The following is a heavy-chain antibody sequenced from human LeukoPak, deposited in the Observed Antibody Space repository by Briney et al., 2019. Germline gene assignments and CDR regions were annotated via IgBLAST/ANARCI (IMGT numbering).Heavy chain of an antibody. CDR3: SRVLLGSYFDTSGYPGDY. D-gene: IGHD3-22*01. CDR1: GFTFSSYS. Sequence: PGGSLRLSCAASGFTFSSYSMNWVRQAPGKGLEWVSSISSSSSYIYYADSVKGRFTISRDNAKNTLYLQMNSLRAEDTAVYYCSRVLLGSYFDTSGYPGDYWGQGTLVTVSS. V-gene: IGHV3-21*01. CDR2: ISSSSSYI. J-gene: IGHJ4*02.